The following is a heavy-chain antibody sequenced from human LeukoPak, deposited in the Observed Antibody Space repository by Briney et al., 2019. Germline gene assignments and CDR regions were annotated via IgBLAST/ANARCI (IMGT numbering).Heavy chain of an antibody. Sequence: SETLSLTCTVSGGSISSYYWSWIRQPPGKGLEWIGYIYYSGSTNYNPSLKSRVTISVDTSKNQFSLKLSSVTAADTAVYYCARDTAMGYYYYMDVWGKGTTVTVSS. CDR2: IYYSGST. J-gene: IGHJ6*03. V-gene: IGHV4-59*01. D-gene: IGHD5-18*01. CDR1: GGSISSYY. CDR3: ARDTAMGYYYYMDV.